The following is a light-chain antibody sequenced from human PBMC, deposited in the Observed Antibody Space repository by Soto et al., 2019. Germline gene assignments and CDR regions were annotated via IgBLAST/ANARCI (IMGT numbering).Light chain of an antibody. V-gene: IGKV3-11*01. Sequence: EIVLTQSPATLSLSPGERATLSCRASQSVSSYLAWYQQKPGQAPRLLIYDASNRATGIPARFSGSGSGTDFTLTISSLEPEDFAVYYCQQRSHWRGFTFGPGTKVDIK. CDR3: QQRSHWRGFT. CDR1: QSVSSY. CDR2: DAS. J-gene: IGKJ3*01.